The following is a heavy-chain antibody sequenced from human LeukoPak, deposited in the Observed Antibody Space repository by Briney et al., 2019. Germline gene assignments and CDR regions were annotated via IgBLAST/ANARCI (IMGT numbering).Heavy chain of an antibody. D-gene: IGHD6-19*01. CDR3: ARATDSSGRHFDY. CDR2: IIPIFGTA. V-gene: IGHV1-69*05. J-gene: IGHJ4*02. Sequence: SVKVSCKASGGTFSSYAISWVRQAPGQGLEWMGGIIPIFGTANYAQKFQGRDTITTDESTSTAYMELSSLRSEDTAVYYCARATDSSGRHFDYWGQGTLVTVSS. CDR1: GGTFSSYA.